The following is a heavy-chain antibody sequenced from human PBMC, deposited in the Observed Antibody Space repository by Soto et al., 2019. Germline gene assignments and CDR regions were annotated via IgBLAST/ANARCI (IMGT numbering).Heavy chain of an antibody. CDR2: ITSGRRTI. D-gene: IGHD2-15*01. J-gene: IGHJ5*02. Sequence: EVQLVESGGGLVQPGGSLRLSCAASGFTFSTYSMNWVRQAPGMGLEWVSSITSGRRTIYYADSVKGRFTISRDNAKNSLYLQMNSLRAEDTAVYYCARGLGYCSGGSCHLWGQGTLVTVSS. V-gene: IGHV3-48*01. CDR3: ARGLGYCSGGSCHL. CDR1: GFTFSTYS.